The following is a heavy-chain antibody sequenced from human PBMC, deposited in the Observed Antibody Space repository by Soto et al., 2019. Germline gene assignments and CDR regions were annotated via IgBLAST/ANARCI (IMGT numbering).Heavy chain of an antibody. CDR3: VKNSGWFNT. CDR2: ISGSGGST. V-gene: IGHV3-23*01. Sequence: TFSSYAMSWVRQAPGKGLEWVSAISGSGGSTYYADSVKGRFTISRDNSKSTVYLQMDSLTADDTAVYFCVKNSGWFNTWGQGTPVTVSS. D-gene: IGHD3-10*01. CDR1: TFSSYA. J-gene: IGHJ5*02.